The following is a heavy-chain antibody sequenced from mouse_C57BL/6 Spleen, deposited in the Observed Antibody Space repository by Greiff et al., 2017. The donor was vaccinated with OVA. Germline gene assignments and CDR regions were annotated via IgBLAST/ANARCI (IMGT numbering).Heavy chain of an antibody. CDR1: GYTFTSYW. J-gene: IGHJ2*01. D-gene: IGHD1-1*01. CDR2: IDPSDSYT. V-gene: IGHV1-69*01. Sequence: QVQLQQPGAELVMPGASVKLSCKASGYTFTSYWMHWVKQRPGQGLEWIGEIDPSDSYTNYNQKFKGKSTLTVGKSSSTAYMQLSSLTSEDSAVYYCAIITTHFDYWGQGTTLTVSS. CDR3: AIITTHFDY.